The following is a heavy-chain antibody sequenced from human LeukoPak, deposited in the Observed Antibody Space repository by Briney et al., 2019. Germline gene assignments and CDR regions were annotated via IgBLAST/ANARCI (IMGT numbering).Heavy chain of an antibody. V-gene: IGHV3-15*01. CDR1: GFTFSNAW. CDR3: TTGLIRIAAPDDY. D-gene: IGHD6-6*01. Sequence: PGGSLRLSCAASGFTFSNAWMSWVRQAPGKGLEWVGRIKSKTDGGTTDYAAPVKGRFTISRDDSKNTLYLQMNSLKTEDTAVYYCTTGLIRIAAPDDYWGQGTLVTVSS. CDR2: IKSKTDGGTT. J-gene: IGHJ4*02.